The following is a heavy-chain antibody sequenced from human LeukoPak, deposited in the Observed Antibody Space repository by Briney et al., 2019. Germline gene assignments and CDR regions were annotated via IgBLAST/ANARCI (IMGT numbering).Heavy chain of an antibody. D-gene: IGHD3-10*02. J-gene: IGHJ4*02. CDR2: ISSSGSTI. V-gene: IGHV3-48*03. Sequence: PGGSLRLSCAAPGFTFSSYEMNWGRQAPGKGLEWVSYISSSGSTIYYADSVKGRFTISRDNAKNSLYLQMNSLRAEDTAVYYCARDILSSGSHDYWGQGTLVTVSS. CDR3: ARDILSSGSHDY. CDR1: GFTFSSYE.